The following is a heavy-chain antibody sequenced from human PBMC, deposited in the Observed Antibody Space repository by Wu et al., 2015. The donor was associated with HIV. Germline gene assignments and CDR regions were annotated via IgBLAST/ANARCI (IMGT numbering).Heavy chain of an antibody. CDR3: TREGSSTWYPQDEYFQH. J-gene: IGHJ1*01. CDR1: GGTFSKYA. Sequence: QVHLVQSGAEVKKPGSSVKVSCKASGGTFSKYAISWVRQAPGQGLEWMGRIIPVLRTTEYAQRFQGRVTITADESTSTTHMELSGLRSEDTAVYYCTREGSSTWYPQDEYFQHWGQGTLVTVSS. V-gene: IGHV1-69*11. CDR2: IIPVLRTT. D-gene: IGHD6-13*01.